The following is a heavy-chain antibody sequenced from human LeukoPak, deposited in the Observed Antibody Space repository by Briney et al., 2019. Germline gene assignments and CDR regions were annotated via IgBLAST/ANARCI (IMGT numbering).Heavy chain of an antibody. Sequence: GGSLRLSCAASGFTFSSYSMNWVRQAPGKGLEWVSAISGSGSSTYYADSVKGRFTVSRDNSKNTLYLQMHSLRAEDTAVYYCAKNKRVLEWFEKDNRFDPWGQGTLVTVSS. CDR1: GFTFSSYS. CDR2: ISGSGSST. J-gene: IGHJ5*02. D-gene: IGHD3-3*01. CDR3: AKNKRVLEWFEKDNRFDP. V-gene: IGHV3-23*01.